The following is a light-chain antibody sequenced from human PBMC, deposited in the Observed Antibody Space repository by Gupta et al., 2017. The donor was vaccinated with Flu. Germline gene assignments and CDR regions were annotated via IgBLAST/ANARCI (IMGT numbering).Light chain of an antibody. CDR3: QQADSFPIT. Sequence: DIQMTQSPSSVSASVGDRVTVTWRASQVIYSQLGWYQQKPGKAPKLLIYTASTLQSGVPSRFSGSGSETDFTLTITSLQPEDAATYYCQQADSFPITFGGGSKVEIK. V-gene: IGKV1-12*01. J-gene: IGKJ4*01. CDR2: TAS. CDR1: QVIYSQ.